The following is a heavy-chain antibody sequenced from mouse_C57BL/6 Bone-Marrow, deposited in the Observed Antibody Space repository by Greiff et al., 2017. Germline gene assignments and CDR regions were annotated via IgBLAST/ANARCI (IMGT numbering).Heavy chain of an antibody. V-gene: IGHV1-81*01. D-gene: IGHD2-2*01. CDR1: GYTFTSYG. Sequence: QVQLQQSGAELARPGASVKLSCKASGYTFTSYGISWVKQRTGQGLEWIGEIYPRSGNTYYNEKFKGKATLTADKSSSTAYMELRSLTSEDSAVYFCARGRSMVTGWYFDVWGTGTTVTVSS. CDR3: ARGRSMVTGWYFDV. CDR2: IYPRSGNT. J-gene: IGHJ1*03.